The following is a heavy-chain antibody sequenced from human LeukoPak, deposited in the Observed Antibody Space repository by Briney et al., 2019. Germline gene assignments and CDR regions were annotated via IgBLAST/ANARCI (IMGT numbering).Heavy chain of an antibody. J-gene: IGHJ4*02. CDR3: AKVGRGWDRLFDY. CDR2: ISWNSGSI. CDR1: GFTFDDYA. D-gene: IGHD1-26*01. Sequence: GGSLRLSCAASGFTFDDYAMHWVRQAPGKGLEWVSGISWNSGSIGYADSVKGRFTISRDNAKNSLYLQMNSLRAEDTALYYCAKVGRGWDRLFDYWGQGTLVTVSS. V-gene: IGHV3-9*01.